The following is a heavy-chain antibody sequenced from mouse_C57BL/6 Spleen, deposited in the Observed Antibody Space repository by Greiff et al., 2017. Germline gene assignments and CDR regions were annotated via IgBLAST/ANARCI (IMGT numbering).Heavy chain of an antibody. CDR2: FHPYNDDT. J-gene: IGHJ3*01. V-gene: IGHV1-47*01. Sequence: QVQLKESGAELVKPGASVKMSCKASGYTFTTYPIEWMKQNHGKSLAWIGNFHPYNDDTKYNEKFKGKATLTVEKSSSTVYLELSRLSSDDSAVYYCARGGYDGWFAYWGQGTLVTVSA. CDR3: ARGGYDGWFAY. CDR1: GYTFTTYP. D-gene: IGHD2-2*01.